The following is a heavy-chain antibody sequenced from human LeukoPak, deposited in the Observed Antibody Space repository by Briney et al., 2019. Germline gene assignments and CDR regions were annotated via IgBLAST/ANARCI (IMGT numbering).Heavy chain of an antibody. D-gene: IGHD3-22*01. V-gene: IGHV4-59*12. CDR2: IYYSGST. J-gene: IGHJ3*02. Sequence: SETLSLTCTVSGGSISSYYWSWIRQPPGKGLEWIGYIYYSGSTNYNPSLKSRVTISVDTSKNQFSLKLSSVTAADTAVYYCARDLITMIVRGAFDIWGQGTMVTVSS. CDR1: GGSISSYY. CDR3: ARDLITMIVRGAFDI.